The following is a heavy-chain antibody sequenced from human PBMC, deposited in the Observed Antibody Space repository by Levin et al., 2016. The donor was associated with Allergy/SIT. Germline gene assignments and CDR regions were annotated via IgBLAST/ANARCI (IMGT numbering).Heavy chain of an antibody. CDR2: INSNGDTT. Sequence: GESLKISCSASGFTFSTYAMHWVRQAPGKGLDYVSAINSNGDTTYYADSVKGRFTISRDNSKNTLYLQMSTLRAGDTAIYYCVKGDGWDPFVWFDPWGQGTLVTVSS. CDR1: GFTFSTYA. J-gene: IGHJ5*02. CDR3: VKGDGWDPFVWFDP. V-gene: IGHV3-64D*06. D-gene: IGHD5-24*01.